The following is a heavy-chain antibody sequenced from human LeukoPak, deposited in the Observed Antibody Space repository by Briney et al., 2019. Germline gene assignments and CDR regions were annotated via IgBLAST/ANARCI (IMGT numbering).Heavy chain of an antibody. J-gene: IGHJ4*02. V-gene: IGHV4-61*02. CDR1: GGSISSGSYY. CDR3: AREGYSYGYFVDY. D-gene: IGHD5-18*01. Sequence: TSETLSLTCTVSGGSISSGSYYWSWIRQPAGKGLEWIGRIYTSGSTNYNPSLKSRVTISVDTSKNQFSPKLSPVTAADTAVYYCAREGYSYGYFVDYWGQGTLVTVSS. CDR2: IYTSGST.